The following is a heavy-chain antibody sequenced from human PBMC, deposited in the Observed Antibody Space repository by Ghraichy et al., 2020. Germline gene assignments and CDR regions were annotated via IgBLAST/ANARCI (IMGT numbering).Heavy chain of an antibody. CDR2: INHSGSP. CDR1: GGSFRGYY. CDR3: ARGGVEYCRTSTCNYGMDA. J-gene: IGHJ6*02. D-gene: IGHD2/OR15-2a*01. Sequence: SQTLSLTCGVYGGSFRGYYWTWIRQPPGKGLEWIGEINHSGSPNYSPSLKSRVTISVDMSKVQFSLKVSSVTAADTGVYYCARGGVEYCRTSTCNYGMDAWGQGTAVTVSS. V-gene: IGHV4-34*01.